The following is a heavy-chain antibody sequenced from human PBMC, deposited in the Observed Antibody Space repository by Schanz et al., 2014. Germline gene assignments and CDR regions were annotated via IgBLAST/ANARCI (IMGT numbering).Heavy chain of an antibody. CDR1: GFSFSSYA. CDR2: ISGSGAST. J-gene: IGHJ4*02. V-gene: IGHV3-23*01. D-gene: IGHD3-10*01. Sequence: EVQLLESGGGLVQPGGSLRLSCATSGFSFSSYAINWVRQAPGKGLEWVSGISGSGASTYYADSVKGRFTISRDNSNKTGDLQMNSLRAEDTALYYCVRDELLWFGEVLSLDYWGQGALVTVSS. CDR3: VRDELLWFGEVLSLDY.